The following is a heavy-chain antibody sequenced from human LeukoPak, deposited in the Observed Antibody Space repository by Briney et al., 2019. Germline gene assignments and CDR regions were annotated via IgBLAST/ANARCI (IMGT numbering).Heavy chain of an antibody. D-gene: IGHD3-10*01. J-gene: IGHJ6*02. CDR3: ARDRDYYGSGSSDYYGMDV. V-gene: IGHV4-31*03. CDR2: IYYSGST. Sequence: PSETLTLTCTVSGGSISSGGYYWSWIRQHPGKGLEWIGYIYYSGSTYYNPSLKSRVTISVDTSKNHFSLKLSSVTAADTAVYYCARDRDYYGSGSSDYYGMDVWGQGTTVTVSS. CDR1: GGSISSGGYY.